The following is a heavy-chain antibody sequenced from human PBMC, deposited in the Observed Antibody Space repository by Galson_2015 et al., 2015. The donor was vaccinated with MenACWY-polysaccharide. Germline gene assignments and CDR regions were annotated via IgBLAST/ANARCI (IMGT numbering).Heavy chain of an antibody. D-gene: IGHD2-21*01. CDR3: GRHFDWAFDY. Sequence: SLRLSCAASGFSFSGHWMTWVRQAPGKGLEWVANINPDGSDKYYVDSVKGRFIISRDNAKNSVYLQMNGLRVEDTATYYCGRHFDWAFDYRGQGALVTVSS. V-gene: IGHV3-7*01. CDR1: GFSFSGHW. J-gene: IGHJ4*02. CDR2: INPDGSDK.